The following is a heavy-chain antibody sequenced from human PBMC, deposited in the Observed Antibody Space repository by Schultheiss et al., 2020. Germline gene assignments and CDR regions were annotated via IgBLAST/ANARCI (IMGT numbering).Heavy chain of an antibody. Sequence: GGSLRLSCAASGFTFSSYWMHWVRQAPGKGLVWVSAISGSGGSTYYADSVKGRFTISRDNSKNTLYLQMNSLRAEDTAVYYCAKVYLYCSGGSCYDYWGQGTLVTVSS. D-gene: IGHD2-15*01. CDR3: AKVYLYCSGGSCYDY. CDR1: GFTFSSYW. J-gene: IGHJ4*02. CDR2: ISGSGGST. V-gene: IGHV3-23*01.